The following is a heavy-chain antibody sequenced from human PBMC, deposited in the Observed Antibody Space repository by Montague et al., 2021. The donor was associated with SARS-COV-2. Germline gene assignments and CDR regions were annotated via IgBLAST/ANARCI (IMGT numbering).Heavy chain of an antibody. Sequence: SETLSLTCTVSGGPISSSSYYWGWIRQPPGKGLEWIGSIYYSGSTYYNPYLKSRVTISVDTSKNQFSLKLISVTAADKAVYYCARGEEEMATILDECFDYWGQGTLVAVSS. J-gene: IGHJ4*02. CDR3: ARGEEEMATILDECFDY. V-gene: IGHV4-39*01. CDR1: GGPISSSSYY. D-gene: IGHD5-24*01. CDR2: IYYSGST.